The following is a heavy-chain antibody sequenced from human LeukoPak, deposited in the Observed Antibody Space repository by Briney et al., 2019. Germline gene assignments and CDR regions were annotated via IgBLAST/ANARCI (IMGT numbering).Heavy chain of an antibody. CDR3: ARDNWGFDY. D-gene: IGHD7-27*01. Sequence: PGGSLRISCAASGFTFSTYAMHWVRQAPGRGLEWVAVISYDGNNEYYTDSVKGRFTISRDNSKNTLYLQMNSLRTEDTAVYYCARDNWGFDYWGQGTLVTVSS. CDR1: GFTFSTYA. V-gene: IGHV3-30-3*01. J-gene: IGHJ4*02. CDR2: ISYDGNNE.